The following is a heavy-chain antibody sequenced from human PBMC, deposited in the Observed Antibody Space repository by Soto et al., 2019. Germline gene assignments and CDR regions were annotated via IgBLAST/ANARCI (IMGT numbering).Heavy chain of an antibody. D-gene: IGHD3-10*01. CDR1: GFTFSDYT. Sequence: GGSLRLSCAASGFTFSDYTIHWVRQAPGKGLEWVAVITYDGNDTKYADYVECRFTISRDNSKNTLYLQLNSLREKDTAVYYGAKDHYPPGSALNWAVNCFDAWGQGTLVTVSS. CDR3: AKDHYPPGSALNWAVNCFDA. CDR2: ITYDGNDT. J-gene: IGHJ5*02. V-gene: IGHV3-30*04.